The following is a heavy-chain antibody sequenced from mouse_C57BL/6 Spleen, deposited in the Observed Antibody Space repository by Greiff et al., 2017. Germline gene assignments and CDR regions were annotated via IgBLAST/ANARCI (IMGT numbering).Heavy chain of an antibody. J-gene: IGHJ3*01. Sequence: VQLQQSGPELVKPGASVKIPCKASGYTFTDYNMDWVKQSHGKSLEWIGDINPNNGGTISNQKFKGKATLTVDKSSSTAYMALRSLTSEDTAVYYCARRALITTGRGFAYWGQGTLVTVAA. CDR2: INPNNGGT. CDR1: GYTFTDYN. V-gene: IGHV1-18*01. D-gene: IGHD1-1*01. CDR3: ARRALITTGRGFAY.